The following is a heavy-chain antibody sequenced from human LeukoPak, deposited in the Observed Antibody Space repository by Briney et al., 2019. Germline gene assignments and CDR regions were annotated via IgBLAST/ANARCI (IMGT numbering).Heavy chain of an antibody. V-gene: IGHV4-61*01. CDR1: GGSLSTRRYY. CDR2: IYYSGST. J-gene: IGHJ3*02. D-gene: IGHD5-18*01. Sequence: ETLALTCTVSGGSLSTRRYYWGRSGQPPGQALAWIGYIYYSGSTNYNPSLKSRVTISVDTSKNQFSLKLSSVTAADMAVYLCERSYSFEAFEIWGQGTMVTVSS. CDR3: ERSYSFEAFEI.